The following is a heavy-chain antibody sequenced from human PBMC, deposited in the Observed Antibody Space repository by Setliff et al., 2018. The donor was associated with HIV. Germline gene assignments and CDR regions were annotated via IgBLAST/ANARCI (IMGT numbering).Heavy chain of an antibody. V-gene: IGHV4-38-2*02. CDR3: TRDTGYILSGYRPHWYFDL. Sequence: SETLSLTCTVSGYSISSGYYWGWIRQPPGKGLEWIGRIYSTGSTNYNPSLKSRVTISSDTSKNLFSLKLTTVTAADAAVYYCTRDTGYILSGYRPHWYFDLWGRGTLVTVSS. J-gene: IGHJ2*01. CDR1: GYSISSGYY. CDR2: IYSTGST. D-gene: IGHD3-9*01.